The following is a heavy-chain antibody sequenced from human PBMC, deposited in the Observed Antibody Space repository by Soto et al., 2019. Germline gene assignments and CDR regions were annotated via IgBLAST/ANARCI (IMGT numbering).Heavy chain of an antibody. CDR1: GFTFSSYG. V-gene: IGHV3-30*18. J-gene: IGHJ4*02. D-gene: IGHD3-22*01. CDR2: ISYDGSNK. CDR3: TKEGYYESGPDY. Sequence: QVQLVESGGGVVQSGRSLRLSCAASGFTFSSYGIHWVRQAPGKGLEWVSVISYDGSNKDYADSVKGRFTISRDNSKNTVYLQMNILRAEDTAVYYCTKEGYYESGPDYWGQGTLVTVSS.